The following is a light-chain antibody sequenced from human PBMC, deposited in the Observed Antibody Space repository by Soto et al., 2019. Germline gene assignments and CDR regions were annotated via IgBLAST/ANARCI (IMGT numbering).Light chain of an antibody. CDR1: SSNIGSNT. V-gene: IGLV1-44*01. CDR3: AAWDDRLNGGV. J-gene: IGLJ3*02. Sequence: QSVLTQPPSASGTPGQRVTISCSGSSSNIGSNTVNWYQQLPGTAPKLLIYSNNQRPSGVPDRFSGSKSGASASLAISVLQSEDEADYDCAAWDDRLNGGVFGGGTKLTVL. CDR2: SNN.